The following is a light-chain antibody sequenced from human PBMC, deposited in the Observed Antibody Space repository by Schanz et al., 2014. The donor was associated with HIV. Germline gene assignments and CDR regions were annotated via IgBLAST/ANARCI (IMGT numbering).Light chain of an antibody. CDR3: QQSSSTPYT. J-gene: IGKJ2*01. CDR2: AAS. V-gene: IGKV1-39*01. Sequence: DIQMTQSPSSLSASVGDRVTITCRATQGISGSLAWYQQKAGEVPKLLIFAASALHSGVPSRFSGSGSGTDFTLTISSLQPEDFATYYCQQSSSTPYTFGQGTKVEIK. CDR1: QGISGS.